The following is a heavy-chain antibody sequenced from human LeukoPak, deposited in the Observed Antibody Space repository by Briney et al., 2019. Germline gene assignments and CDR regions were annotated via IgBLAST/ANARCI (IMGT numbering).Heavy chain of an antibody. Sequence: ASVKVSCTASGYTFTSYDINWVRQATGQGLEWMGWMNPNSGNTGYAQKFQGRATITRNTSISTAYVELSSLRSEDTAVYYCARVGRGSWYYYYYYMDVWGKGTTVTVSS. CDR1: GYTFTSYD. V-gene: IGHV1-8*03. CDR3: ARVGRGSWYYYYYYMDV. J-gene: IGHJ6*03. CDR2: MNPNSGNT. D-gene: IGHD6-13*01.